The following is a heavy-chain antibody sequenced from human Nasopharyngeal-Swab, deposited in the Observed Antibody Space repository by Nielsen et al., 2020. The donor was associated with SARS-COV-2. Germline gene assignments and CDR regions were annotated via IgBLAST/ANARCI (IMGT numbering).Heavy chain of an antibody. CDR3: ARHSGVGDTYYYYGMDV. CDR1: GGSFSGYY. Sequence: SETLSLTCAVYGGSFSGYYWSWIRQPPGKGLEWIGEINHSGSTNYNPSLKSRVTISVDTSKNQFSLKLSSVTAADTAVYYCARHSGVGDTYYYYGMDVWGQGTTVTVSS. D-gene: IGHD6-19*01. J-gene: IGHJ6*02. CDR2: INHSGST. V-gene: IGHV4-34*01.